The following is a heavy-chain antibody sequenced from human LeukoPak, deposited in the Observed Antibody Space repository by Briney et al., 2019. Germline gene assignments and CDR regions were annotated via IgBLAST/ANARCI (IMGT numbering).Heavy chain of an antibody. CDR3: TREAYSSGWLYFDY. V-gene: IGHV3-49*04. D-gene: IGHD6-19*01. Sequence: QSGGSLRLSCTASGFTFGDYAMSWVRQAPGKGLEWVGFIRSKAYGGTTEYAASVKGRFTISRDDSKSIAYLQMNSLKTEDTAVYYCTREAYSSGWLYFDYWGQGTLVTVSS. CDR2: IRSKAYGGTT. CDR1: GFTFGDYA. J-gene: IGHJ4*02.